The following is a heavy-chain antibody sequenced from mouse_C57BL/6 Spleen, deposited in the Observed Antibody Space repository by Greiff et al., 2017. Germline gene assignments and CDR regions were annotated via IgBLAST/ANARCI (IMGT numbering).Heavy chain of an antibody. J-gene: IGHJ1*03. CDR2: INPSNGGT. CDR3: ARSFYYGNEGYFDV. V-gene: IGHV1-53*01. CDR1: GYTFTSYW. Sequence: VQLVESGTELVKPGASVKLSCKASGYTFTSYWMHWVKQRPGQGLEWIGNINPSNGGTNYNEKFKSKATLTVDKSSSTAYMQLSSLTSEDSAVYYCARSFYYGNEGYFDVWGTGTTVTVSS. D-gene: IGHD2-1*01.